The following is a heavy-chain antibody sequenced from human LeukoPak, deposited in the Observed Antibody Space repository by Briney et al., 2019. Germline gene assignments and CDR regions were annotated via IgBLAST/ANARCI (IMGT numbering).Heavy chain of an antibody. V-gene: IGHV4-30-4*01. CDR1: GGSISSGAYY. D-gene: IGHD5-12*01. Sequence: SQTLSLTCTVSGGSISSGAYYWSWIRQPPGQGLEWIGYIYYSGSTYYNPSLKSRVTISVDTSKNQFSLKLISLTAADTAVYYCARSPIVATGYYFDYWGQGTLATVSS. CDR3: ARSPIVATGYYFDY. J-gene: IGHJ4*02. CDR2: IYYSGST.